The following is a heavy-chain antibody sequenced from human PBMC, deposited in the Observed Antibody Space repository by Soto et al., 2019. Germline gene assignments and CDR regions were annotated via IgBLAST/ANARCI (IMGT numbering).Heavy chain of an antibody. D-gene: IGHD3-3*01. Sequence: PSETLSLTCTVSGGSISSYYWSWIRQPPGKGLEWIGYIYYSGSTNYNPSLKSRVTISVDTSKNQFSLKLSSVTAADTAVYYCARDSPDPNYYDFWSGYYTRSDNWFDPWGQGTLVTVSS. V-gene: IGHV4-59*01. CDR3: ARDSPDPNYYDFWSGYYTRSDNWFDP. J-gene: IGHJ5*02. CDR1: GGSISSYY. CDR2: IYYSGST.